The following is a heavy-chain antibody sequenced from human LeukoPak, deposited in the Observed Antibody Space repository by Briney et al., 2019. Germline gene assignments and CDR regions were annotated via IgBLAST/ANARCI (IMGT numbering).Heavy chain of an antibody. D-gene: IGHD2-2*01. V-gene: IGHV5-51*01. Sequence: GESLKISCQTSGYRFSDYYIAWVRQKPGKGLEWMGLTSPRDSNHKYNPAFEGQVTMSADKSINTVYLQWSSLKTSDTAMYYCARLPAAMGYDAFDIWGQGTMVTVSS. J-gene: IGHJ3*02. CDR1: GYRFSDYY. CDR3: ARLPAAMGYDAFDI. CDR2: TSPRDSNH.